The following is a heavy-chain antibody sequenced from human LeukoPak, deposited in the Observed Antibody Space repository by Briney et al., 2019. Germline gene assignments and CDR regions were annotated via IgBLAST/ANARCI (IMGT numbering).Heavy chain of an antibody. V-gene: IGHV3-23*01. D-gene: IGHD1-26*01. CDR3: ARVDSGNYDY. Sequence: GGSLRLSCAASGFRFSSYVMSWVRRAPGKELEYVSSIDGSDGASYYADSVKGRFTISRDNSKNTLFLQMNSLRVEDTAVYYCARVDSGNYDYWGQGTLLTVSS. J-gene: IGHJ4*02. CDR1: GFRFSSYV. CDR2: IDGSDGAS.